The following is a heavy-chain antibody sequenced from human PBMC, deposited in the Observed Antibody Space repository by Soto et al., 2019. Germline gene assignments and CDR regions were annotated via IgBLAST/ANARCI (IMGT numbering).Heavy chain of an antibody. D-gene: IGHD2-15*01. Sequence: SLRLSCAASGFTFSSLGMDWVRQAPGKGLEWVALISYDGSKKYYGDSVKGRFTISRDNSRNTLHLQMNGLRPEDTGVYYCARERGGIWPPFDTWGQGTLVTAPS. V-gene: IGHV3-30-3*01. CDR1: GFTFSSLG. J-gene: IGHJ4*02. CDR3: ARERGGIWPPFDT. CDR2: ISYDGSKK.